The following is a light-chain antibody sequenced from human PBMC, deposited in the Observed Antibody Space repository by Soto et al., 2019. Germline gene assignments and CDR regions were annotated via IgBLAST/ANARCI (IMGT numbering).Light chain of an antibody. Sequence: EIVLTQSPATLSLSPGERATLSCRASPSISGYLAWYQQKPGQAPRLLIYDASNRATGIPARFSGSGSGTDFTLTISSLQPEDFAVYYCQQRSAWPRTFGQGTRVEIK. CDR1: PSISGY. CDR2: DAS. CDR3: QQRSAWPRT. V-gene: IGKV3-11*01. J-gene: IGKJ1*01.